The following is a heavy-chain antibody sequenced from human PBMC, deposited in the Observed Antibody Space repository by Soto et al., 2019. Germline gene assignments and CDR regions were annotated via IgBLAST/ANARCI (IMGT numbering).Heavy chain of an antibody. CDR2: IYYSGST. D-gene: IGHD4-17*01. CDR1: GGSISSYY. J-gene: IGHJ5*02. V-gene: IGHV4-59*08. CDR3: ARATTYWFDP. Sequence: SETLSLTCTVSGGSISSYYGSWIRQPPGKGLEWIGYIYYSGSTNYNPSLKSRVTISVDTSKNQFSLKLSSVTAADTAVYYCARATTYWFDPWGQGTLVTVSS.